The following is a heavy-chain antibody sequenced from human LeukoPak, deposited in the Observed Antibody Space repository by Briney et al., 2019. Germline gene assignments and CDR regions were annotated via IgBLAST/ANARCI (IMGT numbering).Heavy chain of an antibody. J-gene: IGHJ4*02. CDR2: IWYDGSKK. D-gene: IGHD4-17*01. Sequence: GGSLRLSCVASGFSFSSYGMHWVRQAPGKGLEWVEVIWYDGSKKYYADSVKGRFTISRDNVKNTLYLQMNSLRAEDTAVYYCARDPFDGDSRWDYWGQGTLVTVSS. V-gene: IGHV3-33*01. CDR3: ARDPFDGDSRWDY. CDR1: GFSFSSYG.